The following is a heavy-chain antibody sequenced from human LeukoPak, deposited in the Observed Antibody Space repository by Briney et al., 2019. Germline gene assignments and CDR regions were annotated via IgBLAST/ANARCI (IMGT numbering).Heavy chain of an antibody. CDR2: IWYDGSNK. V-gene: IGHV3-33*01. J-gene: IGHJ4*02. D-gene: IGHD5-12*01. CDR3: VRDIGGFYRGYGDS. CDR1: GFTFRNHG. Sequence: GGSLRLSCAASGFTFRNHGMYWVRQAPGKGLEWVAVIWYDGSNKYYGDSVKGRFTISRDNSMNSLYLRMDSLRVEDTAVYYCVRDIGGFYRGYGDSWGQGTLVTVSS.